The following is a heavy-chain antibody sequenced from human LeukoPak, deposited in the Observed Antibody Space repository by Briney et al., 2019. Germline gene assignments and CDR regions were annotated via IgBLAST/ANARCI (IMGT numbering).Heavy chain of an antibody. CDR2: ISHDNGNT. Sequence: GSVKVSCKASGYTFTSYAISWVRQAPGQGLEWMGWISHDNGNTNYAQNLQGGVTMNTDTSTSTAYMELRSLRSDGTAVYYCARTYSSFRFDPWGEGTLVSVSS. CDR3: ARTYSSFRFDP. V-gene: IGHV1-18*01. CDR1: GYTFTSYA. J-gene: IGHJ5*02. D-gene: IGHD6-6*01.